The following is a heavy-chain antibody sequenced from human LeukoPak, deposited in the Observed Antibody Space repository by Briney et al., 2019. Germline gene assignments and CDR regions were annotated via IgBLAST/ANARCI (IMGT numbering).Heavy chain of an antibody. D-gene: IGHD3-3*01. CDR2: ISWNSGSI. V-gene: IGHV3-9*01. Sequence: PGRSLRLSCAASGFTFDDYAMHWVRQAPGKGLEWVSGISWNSGSIGYADSVKGRFTISRDNAKNSLYLQMNSLRAEDTAVYYCARDPLMNPYYDFWSGYLDDAFGIWGQGTMVTVSS. J-gene: IGHJ3*02. CDR3: ARDPLMNPYYDFWSGYLDDAFGI. CDR1: GFTFDDYA.